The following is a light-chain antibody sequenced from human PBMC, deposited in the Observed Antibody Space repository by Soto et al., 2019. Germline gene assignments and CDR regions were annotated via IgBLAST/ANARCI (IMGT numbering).Light chain of an antibody. CDR2: GAS. CDR3: QQYNSWPLT. V-gene: IGKV3-15*01. CDR1: QSININ. J-gene: IGKJ4*01. Sequence: EIVMTQSPGTLSVSPGERVTLSCRASQSININLAWYLQRPGQTPRLLIFGASTRATGIPARFSGSGSGKDFSLTISSLQSVDFALYFCQQYNSWPLTFGGGTKVEIK.